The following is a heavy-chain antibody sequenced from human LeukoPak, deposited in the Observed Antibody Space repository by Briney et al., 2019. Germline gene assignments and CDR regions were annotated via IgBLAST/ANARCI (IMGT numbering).Heavy chain of an antibody. CDR3: AKGYYYDSSGYYRLGYFDY. D-gene: IGHD3-22*01. Sequence: GGSLRLSCAASGFTFSNYAMSWVRKAPGKGLEWVSAISGSGGSTYYADSVKGRSTISRDNSKNTLYLQMNSLRAEDTAVYYCAKGYYYDSSGYYRLGYFDYWGQGTLVTVSS. V-gene: IGHV3-23*01. CDR1: GFTFSNYA. CDR2: ISGSGGST. J-gene: IGHJ4*02.